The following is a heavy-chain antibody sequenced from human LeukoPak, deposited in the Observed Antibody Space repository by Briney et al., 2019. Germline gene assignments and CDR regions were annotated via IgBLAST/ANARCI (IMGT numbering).Heavy chain of an antibody. CDR2: INPNSGGT. CDR3: ARGVTYYYDSGEAFDI. V-gene: IGHV1-2*02. Sequence: GASVKVSCKASGYTFTGYYIHWVRQAPGQGLEWMGWINPNSGGTNYAQKFQGRVTMTRDTSISTAYMELSRLRSDDTAVYYCARGVTYYYDSGEAFDIWGQGTMVTVSS. D-gene: IGHD3-22*01. CDR1: GYTFTGYY. J-gene: IGHJ3*02.